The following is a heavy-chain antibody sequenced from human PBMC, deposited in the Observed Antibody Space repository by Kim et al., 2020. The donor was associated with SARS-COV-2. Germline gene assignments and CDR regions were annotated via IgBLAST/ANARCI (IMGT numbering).Heavy chain of an antibody. Sequence: SETLSLTCAVYGGSFSGYYWSWIRQPPGKGLEWIGEINHSGSTNYNPSLKSRVTISIDTSKNQFSLKLSSVTAADTAVYYCARGWYDYGSGSYPDYWGQGTLVTVSS. CDR1: GGSFSGYY. V-gene: IGHV4-34*01. CDR3: ARGWYDYGSGSYPDY. CDR2: INHSGST. J-gene: IGHJ4*02. D-gene: IGHD3-10*01.